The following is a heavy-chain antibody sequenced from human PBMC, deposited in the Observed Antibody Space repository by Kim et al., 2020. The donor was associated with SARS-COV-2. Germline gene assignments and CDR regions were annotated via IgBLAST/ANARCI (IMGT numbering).Heavy chain of an antibody. CDR2: T. Sequence: TNYNPSLKSRVTISVDTSKNQFSLKLSSVTAADTAVYYCARAGQWLVPDYWGQGTLVTVSS. V-gene: IGHV4-59*01. D-gene: IGHD6-19*01. CDR3: ARAGQWLVPDY. J-gene: IGHJ4*02.